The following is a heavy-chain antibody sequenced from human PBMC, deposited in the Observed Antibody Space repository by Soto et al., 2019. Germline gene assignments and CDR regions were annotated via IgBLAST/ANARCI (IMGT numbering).Heavy chain of an antibody. CDR2: ISGSGGST. CDR3: AKDQWEYCSSTSCYGDDYYGMDV. J-gene: IGHJ6*02. D-gene: IGHD2-2*01. CDR1: GFTFSSYA. V-gene: IGHV3-23*01. Sequence: GESLKISCAASGFTFSSYAMSWVRQAPGKGLEWVSAISGSGGSTYYADSVKGRFTISRDNSKNTLYLQMNSLRAEDTAVYYCAKDQWEYCSSTSCYGDDYYGMDVWGQGTTVTVSS.